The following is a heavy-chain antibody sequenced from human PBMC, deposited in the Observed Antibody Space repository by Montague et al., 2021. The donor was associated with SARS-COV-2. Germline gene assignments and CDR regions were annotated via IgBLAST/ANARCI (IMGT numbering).Heavy chain of an antibody. D-gene: IGHD3-10*01. V-gene: IGHV1-24*01. J-gene: IGHJ6*02. CDR3: ATAPVVRGTPDDYYYYYGMDV. CDR2: FDPEDGET. Sequence: SVKVSCKVSGYTLTELSMHWVRQAPGKGLEWMGGFDPEDGETIYAQKFQGRVTMTEDTSTDTAYMELSSLRSEDTAVYYRATAPVVRGTPDDYYYYYGMDVWGQGTTVTVSS. CDR1: GYTLTELS.